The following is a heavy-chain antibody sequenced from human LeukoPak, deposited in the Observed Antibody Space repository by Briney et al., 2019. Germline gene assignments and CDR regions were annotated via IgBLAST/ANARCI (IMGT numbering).Heavy chain of an antibody. CDR3: VRDGERSFDI. V-gene: IGHV3-74*01. J-gene: IGHJ3*02. D-gene: IGHD2-21*01. Sequence: PGGSLRRSCAASGFTLSTYWMHWVRQAPGKGLVWVSYISSDGSYTSYADSVKGRITISRDSAKNTLYLQMNSLRAEDTAVYYCVRDGERSFDIWGQGTMVTVSS. CDR1: GFTLSTYW. CDR2: ISSDGSYT.